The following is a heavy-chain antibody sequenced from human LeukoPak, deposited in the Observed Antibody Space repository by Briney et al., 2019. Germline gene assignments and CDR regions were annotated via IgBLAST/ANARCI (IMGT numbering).Heavy chain of an antibody. V-gene: IGHV4-61*02. CDR3: ARGLSRGFDN. CDR2: IYTSGST. Sequence: TSETLSLTCTVSGGSISSGSYYWSWIRQPAGKGLEWIGRIYTSGSTNYNPSLKSRVTISVDTSKNQFSLKLSSVTAADTAVYYCARGLSRGFDNWGQGTLVTVSS. CDR1: GGSISSGSYY. J-gene: IGHJ4*02.